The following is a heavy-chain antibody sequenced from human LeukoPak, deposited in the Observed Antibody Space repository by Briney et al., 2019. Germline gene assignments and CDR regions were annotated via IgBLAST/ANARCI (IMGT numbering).Heavy chain of an antibody. CDR2: INPNSGGT. Sequence: GASVKVSCKASGYTFTGYYMHWVRQAPGQGLEWMGWINPNSGGTNYAQKFQGRVTMTRDTSISTAYMELSRLRSDDTAVYYCARDPGSYQNRGDYWGQGTLVTVSS. CDR1: GYTFTGYY. CDR3: ARDPGSYQNRGDY. V-gene: IGHV1-2*02. J-gene: IGHJ4*02. D-gene: IGHD1-26*01.